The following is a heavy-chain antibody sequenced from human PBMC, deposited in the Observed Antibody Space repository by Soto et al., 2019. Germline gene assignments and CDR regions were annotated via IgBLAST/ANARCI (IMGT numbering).Heavy chain of an antibody. CDR1: GFTFNNYA. J-gene: IGHJ4*02. Sequence: LRLSCAASGFTFNNYAMNWVRQAPGKGLEWVATISATGGSTYYADSVKGRFTISRDNSKNTLYLQMNGLRVEDTAVYYCAKDRLAGTFDYWGQGTQVTVSS. V-gene: IGHV3-23*01. D-gene: IGHD1-1*01. CDR2: ISATGGST. CDR3: AKDRLAGTFDY.